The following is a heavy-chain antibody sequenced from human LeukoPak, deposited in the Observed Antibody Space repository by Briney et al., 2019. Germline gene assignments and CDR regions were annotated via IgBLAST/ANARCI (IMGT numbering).Heavy chain of an antibody. CDR3: ARDGYSGNDGL. D-gene: IGHD5-12*01. CDR2: IYYSGST. CDR1: GGSISSYY. V-gene: IGHV4-59*01. Sequence: PSETLSLTSTVSGGSISSYYWSWIRQPPGKGLEWIGYIYYSGSTNYNPSLKSRVTISVDTSKNQFSLKLSSVTAADTAVYYCARDGYSGNDGLWGQGTLVTVSS. J-gene: IGHJ4*02.